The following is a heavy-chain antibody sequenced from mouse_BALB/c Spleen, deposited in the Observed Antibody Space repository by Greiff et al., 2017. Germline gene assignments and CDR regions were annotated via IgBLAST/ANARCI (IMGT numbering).Heavy chain of an antibody. CDR1: GFTFSSYG. Sequence: EVKLMESGGGLVQPGGSLKLSCAASGFTFSSYGMSWVRQTPDKRLELVATINSNGGSTYYPDSVKGRFTISRDNAKNTLYLQMSSLKSEDTAMYYCAREGGTAWFAYWGQGTLVTVSA. J-gene: IGHJ3*01. CDR2: INSNGGST. CDR3: AREGGTAWFAY. V-gene: IGHV5-6-3*01. D-gene: IGHD4-1*01.